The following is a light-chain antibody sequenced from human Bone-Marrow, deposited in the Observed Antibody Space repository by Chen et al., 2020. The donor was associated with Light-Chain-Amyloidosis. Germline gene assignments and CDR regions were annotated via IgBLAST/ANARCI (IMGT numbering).Light chain of an antibody. CDR2: DVS. V-gene: IGLV2-14*01. J-gene: IGLJ3*02. CDR1: SSDLGGYTY. CDR3: SSYTDTSALAL. Sequence: QSVLTQPASVSGSPGQSLTISCTGTSSDLGGYTYVSWYQQPPGKAPQLMIYDVSYRPSGVSSRFSGSKSGNTASLTISGLQTEDEADYYCSSYTDTSALALFGGGTKLTVL.